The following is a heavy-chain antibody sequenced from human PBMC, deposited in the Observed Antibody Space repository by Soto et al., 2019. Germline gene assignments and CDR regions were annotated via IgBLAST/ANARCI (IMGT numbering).Heavy chain of an antibody. J-gene: IGHJ6*02. V-gene: IGHV1-18*01. CDR2: ISAYNGNT. CDR3: ARDSEAMGSLYSGYEDYYYYGMDV. D-gene: IGHD5-12*01. Sequence: QVQLVQSGAEVKKPGASVKVSCKASGYTFTSYGISWVRQAPGQGLEWMGWISAYNGNTNYAQKLQGRVTMTTDTSTSTVYIELSSLRSDDTAVYYCARDSEAMGSLYSGYEDYYYYGMDVWGQGTTVSVSS. CDR1: GYTFTSYG.